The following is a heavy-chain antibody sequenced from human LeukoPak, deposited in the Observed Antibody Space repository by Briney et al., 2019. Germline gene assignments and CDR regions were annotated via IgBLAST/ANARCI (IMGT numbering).Heavy chain of an antibody. CDR2: IRGDGVST. Sequence: PGGSLRLSCAASGFTFDDYGMHWVRQAPGKGLEWVSLIRGDGVSTYYADSVKGRFTISRDNNKNSLYLQMNSLRTEDTAFYYCAKDIGGYSYAADYWGQGTLVTVSS. CDR3: AKDIGGYSYAADY. D-gene: IGHD5-18*01. V-gene: IGHV3-43*02. CDR1: GFTFDDYG. J-gene: IGHJ4*02.